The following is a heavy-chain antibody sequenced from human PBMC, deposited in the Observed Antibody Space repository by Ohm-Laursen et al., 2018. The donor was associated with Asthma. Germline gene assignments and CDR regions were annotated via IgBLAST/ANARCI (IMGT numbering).Heavy chain of an antibody. CDR1: GYTFTSYG. CDR3: ARDGTDSEVVVAAPRAFDP. J-gene: IGHJ5*02. D-gene: IGHD2-15*01. Sequence: ASVKVSCKASGYTFTSYGISWVRQAPGQGLEWMGWISAYNDNTNYAQKFQGRVTMTTDTSTSTAYMQLRSLRSEDTAVYYCARDGTDSEVVVAAPRAFDPGGQGTLVTVSS. CDR2: ISAYNDNT. V-gene: IGHV1-18*01.